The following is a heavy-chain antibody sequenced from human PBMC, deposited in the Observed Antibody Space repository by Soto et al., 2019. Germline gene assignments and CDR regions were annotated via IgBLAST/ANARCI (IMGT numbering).Heavy chain of an antibody. D-gene: IGHD1-7*01. Sequence: PXESLKIFWEASGYSFTTYLLIWVRQMPGKGLEWMGAIDPRDSYTKYSPSLQGHVTISVDKSISTAYLQWNRLKASDTAIYYCAREKYELELFNWLDPWGQGTLVTVSS. CDR2: IDPRDSYT. J-gene: IGHJ5*02. CDR1: GYSFTTYL. V-gene: IGHV5-10-1*01. CDR3: AREKYELELFNWLDP.